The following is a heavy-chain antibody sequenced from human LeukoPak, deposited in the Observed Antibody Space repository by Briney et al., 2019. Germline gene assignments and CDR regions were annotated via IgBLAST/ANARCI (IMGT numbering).Heavy chain of an antibody. CDR2: IYYSGGT. Sequence: KPSETLSLTCTVSGGSISSSSYYWGWIRQPPGKGLEWIGNIYYSGGTYSNPSLKSRVTISVDTSKNQFSLNLSSVTAADTAVYFCFVSWIFPGAFGIWGQGTMIVVSS. J-gene: IGHJ3*02. CDR1: GGSISSSSYY. CDR3: FVSWIFPGAFGI. V-gene: IGHV4-39*01. D-gene: IGHD2-2*03.